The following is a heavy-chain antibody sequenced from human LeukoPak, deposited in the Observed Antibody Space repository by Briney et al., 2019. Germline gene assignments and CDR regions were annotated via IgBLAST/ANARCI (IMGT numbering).Heavy chain of an antibody. CDR1: GYTFTSYG. J-gene: IGHJ5*02. Sequence: GASVKVSCKASGYTFTSYGISWVRQAPGQGLEWMGWISTYNGNTNYLQKFQGRVTLTTDRSTSTAYMELRSLRPDDTAMYFCARDFSLYCGEQGCYGGNWFDPSGQGTLVTVSS. D-gene: IGHD2-21*01. CDR3: ARDFSLYCGEQGCYGGNWFDP. V-gene: IGHV1-18*04. CDR2: ISTYNGNT.